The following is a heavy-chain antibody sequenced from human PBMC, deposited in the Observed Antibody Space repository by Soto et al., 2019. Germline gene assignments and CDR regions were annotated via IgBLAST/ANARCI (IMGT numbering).Heavy chain of an antibody. CDR3: TTEEYYDFWSGYSRLAS. CDR2: ISGSAATT. V-gene: IGHV3-23*01. J-gene: IGHJ4*02. CDR1: GFTFSSYA. D-gene: IGHD3-3*01. Sequence: GGSLRLSCAASGFTFSSYAMNWVRQAPGKGLEWVSAISGSAATTHFADSVKGRFTISRDNSKNTLYLQMNSLKTEDTAVYYCTTEEYYDFWSGYSRLASWGQGTLVTVSS.